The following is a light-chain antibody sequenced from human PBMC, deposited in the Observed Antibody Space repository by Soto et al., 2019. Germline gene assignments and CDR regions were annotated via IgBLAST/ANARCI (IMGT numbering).Light chain of an antibody. Sequence: DIQMTQSPSTLSASVGDRVTITCRASQSISRSLAWYQQKPGKAPSLLIYDASSLEGGVPSRFSGSGFGTEFTLTSTHVPPADFATYYCQQYSDFLISFGPGTTVDFK. CDR1: QSISRS. CDR2: DAS. CDR3: QQYSDFLIS. V-gene: IGKV1-5*01. J-gene: IGKJ3*01.